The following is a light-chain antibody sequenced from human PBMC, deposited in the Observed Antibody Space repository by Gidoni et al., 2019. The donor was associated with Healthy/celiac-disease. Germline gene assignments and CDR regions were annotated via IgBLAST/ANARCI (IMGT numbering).Light chain of an antibody. Sequence: DIQMTQSPSSLSASVGDRVTITCRASQSISSYLNWYQQKPGKAPKLLIYAASSLQSGVPSRFSGSGSGKDFTITSSSQQHEDFATYYCQQSYSTPRTFGQXTKVEIK. V-gene: IGKV1-39*01. J-gene: IGKJ1*01. CDR3: QQSYSTPRT. CDR1: QSISSY. CDR2: AAS.